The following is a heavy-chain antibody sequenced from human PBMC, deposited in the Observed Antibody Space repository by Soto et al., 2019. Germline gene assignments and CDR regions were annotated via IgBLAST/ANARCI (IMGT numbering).Heavy chain of an antibody. J-gene: IGHJ3*02. CDR3: AKGTGYCSSTSCYHDAFDI. CDR2: ISWNSGSI. D-gene: IGHD2-2*01. V-gene: IGHV3-9*01. Sequence: GGSLRLSCAASGFTFDDYAMHWVRQAPGKGLEWVSGISWNSGSIGYADSVKGRLTISRDNAKNSLYLQMNSLRAEDTALYYCAKGTGYCSSTSCYHDAFDIWGQGTMVTVSS. CDR1: GFTFDDYA.